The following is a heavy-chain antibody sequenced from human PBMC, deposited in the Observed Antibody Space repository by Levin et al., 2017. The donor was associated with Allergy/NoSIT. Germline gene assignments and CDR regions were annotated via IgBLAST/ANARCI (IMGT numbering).Heavy chain of an antibody. V-gene: IGHV3-9*03. CDR3: SKSLGEY. D-gene: IGHD2/OR15-2a*01. Sequence: SLRLSCAASGFTFDDHSMQWFRQAAGPFPYFFSSLLFPLFLLFSSSSFKGRFTISRDNARHSLYLQMNSLSPEDMALYYCSKSLGEYWGQGALVIVSS. J-gene: IGHJ4*02. CDR2: LLFPLFLL. CDR1: GFTFDDHS.